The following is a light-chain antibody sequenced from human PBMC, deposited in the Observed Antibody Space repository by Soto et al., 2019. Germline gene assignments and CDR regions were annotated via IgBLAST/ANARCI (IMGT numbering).Light chain of an antibody. CDR2: GAS. Sequence: EIVMTQSPATLSVSPGEGATLSCRASQGIGSTLAWYQQKPGQTPRLLIYGASTRATGVPARFSGSASGTDFTLTISRLEPEDFAVYYCQRDDNSSWTFGPGTKVDIK. CDR1: QGIGST. J-gene: IGKJ1*01. CDR3: QRDDNSSWT. V-gene: IGKV3-15*01.